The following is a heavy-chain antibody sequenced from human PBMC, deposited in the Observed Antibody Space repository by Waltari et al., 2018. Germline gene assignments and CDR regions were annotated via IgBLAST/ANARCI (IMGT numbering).Heavy chain of an antibody. CDR2: VNPTGSN. D-gene: IGHD3-22*01. V-gene: IGHV4-34*01. CDR3: ARGHPRFDYEKSDYYAYWFDP. J-gene: IGHJ5*02. Sequence: QVELQQWGAGLLRPSETLSLTCSVSGGAFDSYYWTWIRQAQGRGLEWLGEVNPTGSNNYTPSLKSRLSVSVETSRNQGSLKMTSVTGADTAVYFCARGHPRFDYEKSDYYAYWFDPWGQGTQVTVSS. CDR1: GGAFDSYY.